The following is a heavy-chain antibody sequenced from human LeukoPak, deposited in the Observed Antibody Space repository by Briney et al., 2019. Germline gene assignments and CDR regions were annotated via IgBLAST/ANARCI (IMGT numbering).Heavy chain of an antibody. Sequence: GESLKISCKGSGYSFTNYWIGWVRQMPGKGLEWLGSIYPGGSDTRYSPSFQGQVTISADKSINTAYLQWSSLKASDTAMYYCARHTGYCSSTSCSTSGYYYYMDVWGKGTTVTVSS. J-gene: IGHJ6*03. CDR3: ARHTGYCSSTSCSTSGYYYYMDV. CDR1: GYSFTNYW. V-gene: IGHV5-51*01. CDR2: IYPGGSDT. D-gene: IGHD2-2*03.